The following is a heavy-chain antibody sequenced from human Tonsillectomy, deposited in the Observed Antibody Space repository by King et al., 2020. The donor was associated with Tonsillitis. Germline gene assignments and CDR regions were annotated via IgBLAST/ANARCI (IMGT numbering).Heavy chain of an antibody. CDR2: ISGSGGST. D-gene: IGHD3-10*01. J-gene: IGHJ4*02. V-gene: IGHV3-23*04. CDR3: AKDVLVWFGELLVFFAY. Sequence: VQLVESGRGLVQPGGSLRLSCAASGFTFSNYAMSWVRQAPGKGLEWVSAISGSGGSTYYADSVKGRFTISRDNSKNMLYLQMKSLGAEDTAVYYCAKDVLVWFGELLVFFAYWGQGTLVTVSS. CDR1: GFTFSNYA.